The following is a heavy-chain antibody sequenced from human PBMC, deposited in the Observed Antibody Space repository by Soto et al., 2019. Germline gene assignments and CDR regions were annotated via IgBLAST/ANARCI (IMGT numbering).Heavy chain of an antibody. D-gene: IGHD4-17*01. CDR2: INHSGST. J-gene: IGHJ4*02. CDR1: GGSFSGYY. Sequence: SSETLSLTCAVYGGSFSGYYWSWIRQPPGKGLEWIGEINHSGSTNYNPSLKSRVTISVDTSKNQFSLKLSSVTAADTAVYYCALYDYGDYVDYWGQGTLVTVSS. V-gene: IGHV4-34*01. CDR3: ALYDYGDYVDY.